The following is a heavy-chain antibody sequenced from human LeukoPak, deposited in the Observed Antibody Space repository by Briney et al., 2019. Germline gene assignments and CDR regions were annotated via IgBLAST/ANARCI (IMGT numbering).Heavy chain of an antibody. Sequence: GGSLRLSCAASGFTFDDYAMHWVRQAPGKGLEWVAGISWNSDSIGYADSVKGRFTISRDNAKNSLYLQMNSLRAEDTALYYCAKDRAVAGSSFDYWGQGTLVTVSS. J-gene: IGHJ4*02. V-gene: IGHV3-9*01. CDR1: GFTFDDYA. CDR3: AKDRAVAGSSFDY. D-gene: IGHD6-19*01. CDR2: ISWNSDSI.